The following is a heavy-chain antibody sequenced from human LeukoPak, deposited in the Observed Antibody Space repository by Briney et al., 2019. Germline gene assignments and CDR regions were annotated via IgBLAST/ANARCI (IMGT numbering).Heavy chain of an antibody. J-gene: IGHJ4*02. Sequence: GGSLRLSCAASGFTFSSYSMNWVRQAPGKGLEWVSSISSSSSYIYYADPVKGRFTISRDNAKNSLYLQMNSLRAEDTAVYYCARSMGFGELLWFDYWGQGTLVTVSS. CDR1: GFTFSSYS. D-gene: IGHD3-10*01. V-gene: IGHV3-21*01. CDR2: ISSSSSYI. CDR3: ARSMGFGELLWFDY.